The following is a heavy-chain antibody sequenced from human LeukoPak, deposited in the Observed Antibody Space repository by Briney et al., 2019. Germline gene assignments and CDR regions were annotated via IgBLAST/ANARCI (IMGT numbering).Heavy chain of an antibody. V-gene: IGHV1-69*13. CDR2: TIPISGTA. Sequence: SVKVSCKASGGTFSSYGISWVRQAPGQGLEWMGGTIPISGTANYAQKFQGRVTITADESTSTAYMELSSLRSEDTAVYYCAREVGATSDAFDIWGQGTMVTVSS. J-gene: IGHJ3*02. D-gene: IGHD1-26*01. CDR1: GGTFSSYG. CDR3: AREVGATSDAFDI.